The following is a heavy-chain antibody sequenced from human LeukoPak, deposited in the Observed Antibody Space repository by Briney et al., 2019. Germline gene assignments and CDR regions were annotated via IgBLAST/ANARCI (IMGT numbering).Heavy chain of an antibody. J-gene: IGHJ6*02. CDR1: GFTVSSNY. Sequence: GGSLRLSCAASGFTVSSNYMSWVRQAPGKGLEWVSVIYSGGSTYYADSVKGRFTISRDNSKNTLYLQMNSLRAEDTAVYYCARDSSSWYGTYGMDVWGQGTLVTVSS. CDR3: ARDSSSWYGTYGMDV. V-gene: IGHV3-66*01. CDR2: IYSGGST. D-gene: IGHD6-13*01.